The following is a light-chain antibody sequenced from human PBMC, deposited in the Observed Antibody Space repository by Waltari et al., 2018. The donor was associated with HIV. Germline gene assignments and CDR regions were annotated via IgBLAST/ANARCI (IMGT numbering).Light chain of an antibody. CDR1: QTVSTF. CDR2: GVS. V-gene: IGKV3-11*01. CDR3: QQRKYLYT. J-gene: IGKJ2*01. Sequence: EIVLTQSPATLSLSPGDTPTLSCRASQTVSTFLAWYQQKPGQSPRLLISGVSARAPGIPVRFSGSGAETDFTLTISGLEPDDFAVYFCQQRKYLYTFGQGTKVGI.